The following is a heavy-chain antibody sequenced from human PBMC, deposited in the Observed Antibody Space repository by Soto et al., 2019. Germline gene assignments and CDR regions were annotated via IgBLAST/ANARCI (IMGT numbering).Heavy chain of an antibody. V-gene: IGHV3-30*03. CDR1: GFNFGVFG. D-gene: IGHD6-19*01. J-gene: IGHJ4*02. CDR2: LSYEGSEE. CDR3: ALTRRSSLLEVAGPGFEY. Sequence: GGSLRLSCAASGFNFGVFGMHWVRQAPGKGLEWLSVLSYEGSEEYYADSVRGRFTISRDNSKNTLFLQMDSLRVDDTGVYYCALTRRSSLLEVAGPGFEYWGQGTLVTVSS.